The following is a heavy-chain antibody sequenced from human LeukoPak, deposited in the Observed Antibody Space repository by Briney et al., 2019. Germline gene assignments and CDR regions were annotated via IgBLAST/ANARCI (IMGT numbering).Heavy chain of an antibody. J-gene: IGHJ4*02. Sequence: SVKVSCKASGGTFSSYAISWVRQAPGQGLEWMGGIIPIFGTANYAQKFQDRVTITTDESTSTAYMELSSLRSEDTAVYYCARASSGYYYTLGFDYWGQGTLVTVSS. CDR3: ARASSGYYYTLGFDY. CDR1: GGTFSSYA. D-gene: IGHD3-22*01. CDR2: IIPIFGTA. V-gene: IGHV1-69*05.